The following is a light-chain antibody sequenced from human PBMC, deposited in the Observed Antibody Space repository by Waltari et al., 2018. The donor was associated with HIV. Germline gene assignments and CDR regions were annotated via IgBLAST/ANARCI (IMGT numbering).Light chain of an antibody. CDR3: SSYTSSSTLV. CDR2: EDT. V-gene: IGLV2-14*01. J-gene: IGLJ2*01. CDR1: SSDVGGYNY. Sequence: QSALTQPVSVSGSPGQSITISCTGPSSDVGGYNYVSWYQQHPAKAPKLMIYEDTNRPPGVSNLFSGSKSGNTASLTLSGLQAEDEADYYCSSYTSSSTLVCGGGTKLTV.